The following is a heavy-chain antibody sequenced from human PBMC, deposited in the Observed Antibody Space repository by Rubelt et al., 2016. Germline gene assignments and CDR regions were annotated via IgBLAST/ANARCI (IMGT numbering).Heavy chain of an antibody. V-gene: IGHV2-5*02. CDR3: GHNYCSSTSCVTYNWCEL. Sequence: QITLKESGPTLVKPTQTLTLTCTFSGFSLTTTEVGVGWIRQPPGKALEWLAFIYWDDDKRYSPSLKSRLTITKDTSKNQVVLTMTNMYPVDTATYYGGHNYCSSTSCVTYNWCELWGQGTLVAVSS. J-gene: IGHJ5*02. CDR1: GFSLTTTEVG. D-gene: IGHD2-2*01. CDR2: IYWDDDK.